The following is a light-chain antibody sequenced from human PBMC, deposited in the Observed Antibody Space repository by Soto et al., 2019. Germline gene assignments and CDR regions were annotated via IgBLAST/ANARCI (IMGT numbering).Light chain of an antibody. CDR2: EVN. V-gene: IGLV2-14*01. J-gene: IGLJ1*01. CDR1: SSDIGGYNY. Sequence: QSALTQPASVSGSPGQSITISCTGTSSDIGGYNYVSWYQQYPGKAPKLMIYEVNIRPSGVSNRFSGSKSGNTASLTISGLQAEDEADYYCSSYTSRGTRVFGTATKATV. CDR3: SSYTSRGTRV.